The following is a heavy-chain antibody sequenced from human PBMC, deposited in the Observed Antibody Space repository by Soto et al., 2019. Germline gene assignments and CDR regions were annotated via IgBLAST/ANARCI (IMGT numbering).Heavy chain of an antibody. CDR3: ARDDCSSSSCYTVYDLDY. D-gene: IGHD2-2*02. CDR1: GYTFTSYA. Sequence: ASVKVSCKASGYTFTSYAISWVRQAPGQGLEWMGWISAYNGDMVYAQKVQDRVTMTTDTSTSTAYMELRSLTSDDTAVYYCARDDCSSSSCYTVYDLDYWGQGTLVTVS. J-gene: IGHJ4*02. V-gene: IGHV1-18*01. CDR2: ISAYNGDM.